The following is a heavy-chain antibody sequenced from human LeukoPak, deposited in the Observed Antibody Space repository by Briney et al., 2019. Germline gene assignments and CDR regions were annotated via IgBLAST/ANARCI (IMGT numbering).Heavy chain of an antibody. J-gene: IGHJ6*03. CDR2: IYYSGST. CDR3: ARHFAFSYYYMDV. V-gene: IGHV4-59*08. CDR1: GGSISSYY. Sequence: PSETLSLTCTVSGGSISSYYWSRIRQPPGKGLEWIGYIYYSGSTNYNPSLKSRVTISVDTSKNQFSLKLSSVTAADTAVYYCARHFAFSYYYMDVWGKGTTVTVSS.